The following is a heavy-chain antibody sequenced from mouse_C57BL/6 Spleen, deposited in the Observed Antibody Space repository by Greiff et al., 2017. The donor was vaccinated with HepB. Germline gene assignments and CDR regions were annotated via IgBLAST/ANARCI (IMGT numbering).Heavy chain of an antibody. Sequence: DVKLQESGPGLVKPSQSLSLTCSVTGYSITSGYYWNWIRQFPGNKLEWMGYISYDGSNNYNPSLKNRISITRDTSKNQFFLKLNSVTTEDTATYYCARGDYDGGYWYFDVWGTGTTVTVSS. J-gene: IGHJ1*03. CDR3: ARGDYDGGYWYFDV. CDR2: ISYDGSN. D-gene: IGHD2-4*01. CDR1: GYSITSGYY. V-gene: IGHV3-6*01.